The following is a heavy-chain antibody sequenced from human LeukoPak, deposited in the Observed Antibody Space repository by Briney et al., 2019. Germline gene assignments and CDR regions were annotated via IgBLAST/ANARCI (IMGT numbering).Heavy chain of an antibody. D-gene: IGHD2-8*01. CDR2: INHSGST. Sequence: SETPSLTCAVYGESFSGYYWSWIRQPPGKGLEWIGEINHSGSTNYNPSLKSRVTISVDTSKNQFSLKLNSVTAADTAVYYCARGIVLMVYATFDYWGQGTLVTVSS. J-gene: IGHJ4*02. CDR1: GESFSGYY. CDR3: ARGIVLMVYATFDY. V-gene: IGHV4-34*01.